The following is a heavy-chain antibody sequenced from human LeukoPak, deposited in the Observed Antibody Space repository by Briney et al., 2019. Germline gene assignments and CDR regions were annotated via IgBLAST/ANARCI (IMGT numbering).Heavy chain of an antibody. CDR2: IYPGDSDT. CDR3: ARRHYYDSSGYYFDY. J-gene: IGHJ4*02. CDR1: GYRFTNYW. V-gene: IGHV5-51*01. D-gene: IGHD3-22*01. Sequence: GESLKISCKGSGYRFTNYWIGWVRQMPGKGLEWMGIIYPGDSDTRYSPSFQGQVTISADKSISTAYLQWSSLKASDTAMYYCARRHYYDSSGYYFDYWGQGTLVTVSS.